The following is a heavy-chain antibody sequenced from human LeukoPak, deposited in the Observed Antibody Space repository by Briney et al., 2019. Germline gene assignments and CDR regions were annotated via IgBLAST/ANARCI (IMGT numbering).Heavy chain of an antibody. D-gene: IGHD3-9*01. CDR1: GGSISSGGYS. V-gene: IGHV4-30-4*07. CDR2: IYYSGST. J-gene: IGHJ4*02. Sequence: SQTLSLTCAVSGGSISSGGYSWSWIRQPPGKGLEWIGYIYYSGSTYYNPSLKSRVTISVDTSKKQFSLKLSSVTAADTAVYYCARRTAKAVLRYFDWFFDYWGQGTLVTVSS. CDR3: ARRTAKAVLRYFDWFFDY.